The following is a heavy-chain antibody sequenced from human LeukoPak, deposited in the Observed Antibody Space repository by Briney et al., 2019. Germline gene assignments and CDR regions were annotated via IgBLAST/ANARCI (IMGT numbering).Heavy chain of an antibody. CDR1: GFTFGDYA. CDR2: ISGTGGKT. D-gene: IGHD1-14*01. J-gene: IGHJ4*02. V-gene: IGHV3-23*01. Sequence: GGSLRLSCTASGFTFGDYAMSWVRQAPGKGLEWVSAISGTGGKTYSADSVKGRFTISRDNSKNTLYLQMNSLRAEDTAVYYCAKETARPAGVFEYWGQGTRVTVSS. CDR3: AKETARPAGVFEY.